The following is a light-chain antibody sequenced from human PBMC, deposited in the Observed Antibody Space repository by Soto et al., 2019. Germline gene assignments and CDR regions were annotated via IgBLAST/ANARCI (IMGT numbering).Light chain of an antibody. J-gene: IGKJ1*01. CDR3: QHYNSYSEA. Sequence: IQMTQTPSTLSGSVGDRVTITCRASQSIRSWLAWYQQKPGKAPKLLIYKASTLKSGVPSRFSGSGSGTEFTLTISSLQPDDFATYYCQHYNSYSEAFCQGTKVDIK. CDR1: QSIRSW. V-gene: IGKV1-5*03. CDR2: KAS.